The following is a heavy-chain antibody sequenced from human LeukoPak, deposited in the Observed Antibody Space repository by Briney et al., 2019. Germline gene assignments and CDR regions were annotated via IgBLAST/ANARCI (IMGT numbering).Heavy chain of an antibody. V-gene: IGHV1-18*01. J-gene: IGHJ5*02. Sequence: GASVKVSCKASGYTFTTYGISWVRQAPGQGPEWMGWISVYNGNTKHAQRFQGRVTMTTDTSTSTAYMELRSLTSDDTAVYYCARDRVAARPGWFDPWGQGSLVTVSS. CDR2: ISVYNGNT. CDR3: ARDRVAARPGWFDP. D-gene: IGHD6-6*01. CDR1: GYTFTTYG.